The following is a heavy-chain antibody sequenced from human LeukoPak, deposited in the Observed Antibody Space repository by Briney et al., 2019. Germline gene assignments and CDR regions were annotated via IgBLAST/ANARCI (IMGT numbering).Heavy chain of an antibody. J-gene: IGHJ4*02. CDR2: IKQDGSEK. CDR3: ARGYCSGGSCYRAVDY. Sequence: GGSLRLSCAASGFTFSSYWMSWVRQAPGKGLEWVANIKQDGSEKYYVDSVKGQFTISRDNAKNSLYLQMNSLRAEDTAVYYCARGYCSGGSCYRAVDYWGQGTLVTVSS. CDR1: GFTFSSYW. V-gene: IGHV3-7*01. D-gene: IGHD2-15*01.